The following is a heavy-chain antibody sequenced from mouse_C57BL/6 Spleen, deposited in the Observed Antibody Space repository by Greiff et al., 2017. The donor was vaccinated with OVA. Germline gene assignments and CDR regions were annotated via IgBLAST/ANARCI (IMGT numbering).Heavy chain of an antibody. V-gene: IGHV6-3*01. D-gene: IGHD1-1*01. CDR1: GFTFSNYW. CDR3: TEDYGSSGGVHY. J-gene: IGHJ2*01. CDR2: IRLKSDNYAT. Sequence: EVKLVESGGGLVQPGGSMKLSCVASGFTFSNYWMNWVRQSPEKGLEWVAQIRLKSDNYATHYAESVKGRFTISRDDSKSSFYLQMNNLRAEDTGIYYCTEDYGSSGGVHYWGQGTTLTVSS.